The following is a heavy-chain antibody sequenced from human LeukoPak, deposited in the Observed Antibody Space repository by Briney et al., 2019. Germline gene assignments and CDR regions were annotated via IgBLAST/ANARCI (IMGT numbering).Heavy chain of an antibody. CDR3: ERDKCGDQYYFDY. D-gene: IGHD4-17*01. Sequence: PGGSLRLSCAASGFTFSSYSMNWVRQAPGKGLEWVSFISSSSSYIYYADSVKGRFTISRDNARNSLYLQMNSLRAEDTAVYYCERDKCGDQYYFDYWGQGTLVTVSS. J-gene: IGHJ4*02. V-gene: IGHV3-21*01. CDR2: ISSSSSYI. CDR1: GFTFSSYS.